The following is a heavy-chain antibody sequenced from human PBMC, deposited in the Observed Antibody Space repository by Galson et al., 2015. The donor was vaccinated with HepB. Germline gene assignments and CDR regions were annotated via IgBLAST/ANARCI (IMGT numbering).Heavy chain of an antibody. J-gene: IGHJ4*02. V-gene: IGHV3-7*01. D-gene: IGHD6-19*01. CDR2: IKHDGSEK. CDR1: GFSFSNYW. Sequence: SLRLSCAASGFSFSNYWLNWVRQAPGKGLGWVATIKHDGSEKYYVDSVKGRFTISRDNAENALYLQMNGLRAEDTAVYYCVAGSGWLPDYWGQGTLVTVSS. CDR3: VAGSGWLPDY.